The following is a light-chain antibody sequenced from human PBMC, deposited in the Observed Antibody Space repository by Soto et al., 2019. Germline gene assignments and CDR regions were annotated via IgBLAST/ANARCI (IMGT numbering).Light chain of an antibody. Sequence: PGSLSLSRGKRDTLSCRASQSVSSSYLAWYQQKPGQAPRLLIYGASSRATGIPDRFSGSGSGTDFNLPISRLYPVDFYGYHRQQHAIPPWTPGHGTKV. J-gene: IGKJ1*01. V-gene: IGKV3-20*01. CDR1: QSVSSSY. CDR2: GAS. CDR3: QQHAIPPWT.